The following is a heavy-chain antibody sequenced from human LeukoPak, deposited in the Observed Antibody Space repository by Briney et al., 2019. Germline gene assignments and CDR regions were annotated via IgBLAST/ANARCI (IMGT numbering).Heavy chain of an antibody. CDR1: GFTFSSYG. J-gene: IGHJ4*02. CDR3: ATDRGWRTSGYYLYYFEY. Sequence: QPGRSLRLSCAASGFTFSSYGMHWVRQAPGKGLEWVAVISYDGSNKYYADSVKGRFTISRDNSKNTLYLQMNSLRAEDTAVYYCATDRGWRTSGYYLYYFEYWGQGTLVTYSS. V-gene: IGHV3-30*03. D-gene: IGHD3-3*01. CDR2: ISYDGSNK.